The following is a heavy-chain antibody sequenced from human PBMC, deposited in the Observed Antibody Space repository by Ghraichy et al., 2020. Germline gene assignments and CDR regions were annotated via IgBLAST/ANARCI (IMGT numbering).Heavy chain of an antibody. CDR3: ARDQEWRASSSGFDP. J-gene: IGHJ5*02. CDR2: IYHNGRT. D-gene: IGHD2-2*01. Sequence: SQTLSLTCTVSGDSLNNYYWSWIRQAPGKGLEWIGSIYHNGRTKYNPSLKSRVTMSVDTSKNQFSLSLMSVTAADTAVFYCARDQEWRASSSGFDPWGQGTLVSVSP. CDR1: GDSLNNYY. V-gene: IGHV4-59*01.